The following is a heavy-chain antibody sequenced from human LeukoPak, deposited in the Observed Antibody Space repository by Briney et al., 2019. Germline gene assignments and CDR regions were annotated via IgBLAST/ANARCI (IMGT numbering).Heavy chain of an antibody. V-gene: IGHV4-39*01. CDR3: ARRMNYYDSSGSGTWFDP. J-gene: IGHJ5*02. CDR2: IYYSGDT. D-gene: IGHD3-22*01. CDR1: GGSISSSSYY. Sequence: PSETLSLTCTVSGGSISSSSYYWGWIRQPPGKGLEWIGSIYYSGDTYYNPSLKSRVTVSVDTSRNQFSLKLSSVTAADTAVYYCARRMNYYDSSGSGTWFDPWGQGTLVTASS.